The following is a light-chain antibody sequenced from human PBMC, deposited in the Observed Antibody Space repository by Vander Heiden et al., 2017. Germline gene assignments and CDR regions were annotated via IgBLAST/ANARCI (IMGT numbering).Light chain of an antibody. V-gene: IGKV1-17*01. CDR3: LQHNTFPRT. CDR2: AAS. J-gene: IGKJ1*01. Sequence: DIQMTLSPSSLSASVGDRVTITCRASQGIGNNLGWYQQKPGKAPKRVIYAASNLQSGVPSRFSGSGSGTEFTLTISSLQPEDFATYYCLQHNTFPRTFGQGTKVEI. CDR1: QGIGNN.